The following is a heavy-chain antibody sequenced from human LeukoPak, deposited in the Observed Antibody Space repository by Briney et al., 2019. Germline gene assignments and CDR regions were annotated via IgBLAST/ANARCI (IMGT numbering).Heavy chain of an antibody. D-gene: IGHD3-16*01. V-gene: IGHV3-53*01. J-gene: IGHJ4*02. CDR3: ARGGNGPFDY. Sequence: GGSLRLSCAASGFTFSSYAMHWVRQAPGKGLEWVSIIYSGGSTYYADSLKGRFTISRDNSKNTLYVQMNSLRVDDTAVYYCARGGNGPFDYWGQGTLVTVSS. CDR1: GFTFSSYA. CDR2: IYSGGST.